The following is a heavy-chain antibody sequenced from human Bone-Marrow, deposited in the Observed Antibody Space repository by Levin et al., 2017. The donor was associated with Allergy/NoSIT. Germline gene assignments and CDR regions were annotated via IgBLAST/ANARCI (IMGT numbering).Heavy chain of an antibody. CDR2: IQWDGGSP. Sequence: PGGSLRLSCVASGFTFEDYGMTWVRQSPGKGLEWVAGIQWDGGSPQYADSVKGRFTISRDNAKNSLYLEMNSLRVEDTALYHCARCGDYYSYYMDVWGKGTTVTVSS. V-gene: IGHV3-20*01. CDR3: ARCGDYYSYYMDV. CDR1: GFTFEDYG. D-gene: IGHD1-26*01. J-gene: IGHJ6*03.